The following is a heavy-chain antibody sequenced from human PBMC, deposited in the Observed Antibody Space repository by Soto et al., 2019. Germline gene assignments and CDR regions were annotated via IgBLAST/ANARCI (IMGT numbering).Heavy chain of an antibody. Sequence: TSETLSLTCGGSGASISNSRFYWAWIRQPPGEGLEWMGSIYHTGNAYYNPSLKSRVTISVDTSKTKFSLKVTSVSPADKDIYFCSRDYFDSSDYKINWFDPWGQGTLVTVSS. D-gene: IGHD3-22*01. J-gene: IGHJ5*02. CDR1: GASISNSRFY. V-gene: IGHV4-39*01. CDR3: SRDYFDSSDYKINWFDP. CDR2: IYHTGNA.